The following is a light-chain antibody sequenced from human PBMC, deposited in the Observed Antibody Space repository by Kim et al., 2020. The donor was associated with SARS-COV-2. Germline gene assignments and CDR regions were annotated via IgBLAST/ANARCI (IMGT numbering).Light chain of an antibody. V-gene: IGLV3-19*01. Sequence: VAMGQTVRKTSQGNSLRSYDANWYQQKLGQAPIPVIYGKNNRTTGIPGRCSGSSSGNTASLTIPGTQAGDEADYYCNSRDSEDNVVFGGGTKLTVL. CDR1: SLRSYD. CDR2: GKN. J-gene: IGLJ2*01. CDR3: NSRDSEDNVV.